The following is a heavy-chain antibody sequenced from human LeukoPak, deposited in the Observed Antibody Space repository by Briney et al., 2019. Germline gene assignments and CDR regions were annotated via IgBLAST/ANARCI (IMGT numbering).Heavy chain of an antibody. CDR3: AIEISRLVIHAFDL. CDR2: IQTDGSTK. CDR1: GFTFSRYG. V-gene: IGHV3-30*02. Sequence: PGGSLRLSCVSSGFTFSRYGIHWVRQDPGKGLEWVSFIQTDGSTKYYSGSVKGRFTISRDNPKNTVYLQMNSLSTEDTAVYYCAIEISRLVIHAFDLWGQGTMVTVSS. D-gene: IGHD3-9*01. J-gene: IGHJ3*01.